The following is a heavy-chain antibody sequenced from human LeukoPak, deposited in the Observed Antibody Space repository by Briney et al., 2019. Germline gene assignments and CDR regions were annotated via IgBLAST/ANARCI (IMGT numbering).Heavy chain of an antibody. CDR2: ISYDGSNK. CDR3: AKDQGGGSSRHFDY. V-gene: IGHV3-30*18. Sequence: GGSLRLSCAASGFTFSSYGMHWVRQAPGKGLEWVAVISYDGSNKYYADSVKGRFTISRDNSKNTLYLQMNSLRAEDTAVYYCAKDQGGGSSRHFDYWGQGTLVTVSS. CDR1: GFTFSSYG. J-gene: IGHJ4*02. D-gene: IGHD2-15*01.